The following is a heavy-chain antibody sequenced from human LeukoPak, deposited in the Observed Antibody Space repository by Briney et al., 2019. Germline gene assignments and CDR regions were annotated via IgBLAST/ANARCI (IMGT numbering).Heavy chain of an antibody. V-gene: IGHV1-69*04. Sequence: SVKVSCKASGGTFSSYAISWVRQAPGQGLEWMGRIIPILGIANYAQKFQDRVTITADKSTSTAYMELSSLRSEDTAVYYCARGGLNGFDYWGQGTLVTVSS. CDR3: ARGGLNGFDY. CDR2: IIPILGIA. D-gene: IGHD1-26*01. J-gene: IGHJ4*02. CDR1: GGTFSSYA.